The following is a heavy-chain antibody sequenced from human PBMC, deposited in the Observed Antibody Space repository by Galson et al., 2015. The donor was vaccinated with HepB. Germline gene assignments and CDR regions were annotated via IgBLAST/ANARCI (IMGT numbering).Heavy chain of an antibody. V-gene: IGHV3-48*01. D-gene: IGHD1-26*01. CDR1: GFIFSSHS. CDR3: ARDGWELDPFDY. J-gene: IGHJ4*02. CDR2: INSRSDTI. Sequence: SLRLSCAGSGFIFSSHSMNWVRQAPGKGLEWVSYINSRSDTIHYADSVKGRFTISRDNAKKSLFLQMNSLRLEDTAVYYCARDGWELDPFDYWGQGTLVTVSS.